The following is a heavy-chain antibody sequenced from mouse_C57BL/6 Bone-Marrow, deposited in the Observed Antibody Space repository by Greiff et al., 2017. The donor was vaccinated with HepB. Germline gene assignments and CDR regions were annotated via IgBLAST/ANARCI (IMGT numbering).Heavy chain of an antibody. D-gene: IGHD6-5*01. CDR3: ARAYGYWYFDV. CDR1: GFTFSDYY. V-gene: IGHV5-12*01. J-gene: IGHJ1*03. CDR2: ISNGGGST. Sequence: EVHLVESGGGLVQPGGSLKLSCAASGFTFSDYYMYWVRQTPEKRLEWVAYISNGGGSTYYPDTVKGRFTISRDNAKNTLYLQMSRLKSEDTAMYYCARAYGYWYFDVWGTGTTVTVSS.